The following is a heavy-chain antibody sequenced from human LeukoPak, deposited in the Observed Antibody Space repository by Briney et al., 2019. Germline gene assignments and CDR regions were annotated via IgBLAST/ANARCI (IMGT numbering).Heavy chain of an antibody. Sequence: SETLSLTCTVSGGSISSYYWSWIRQPPGKGLEWIGYIYYSGSTNYNPSLKSRVTISVDTSKNQFSLKLSSVTAADTAVHYCARDWNSYGYLDYWGQGTLVTVSS. CDR3: ARDWNSYGYLDY. CDR2: IYYSGST. J-gene: IGHJ4*02. CDR1: GGSISSYY. V-gene: IGHV4-59*01. D-gene: IGHD5-18*01.